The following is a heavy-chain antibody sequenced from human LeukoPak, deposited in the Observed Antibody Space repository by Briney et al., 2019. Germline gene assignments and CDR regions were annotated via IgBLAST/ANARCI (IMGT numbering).Heavy chain of an antibody. V-gene: IGHV4-61*01. J-gene: IGHJ5*02. D-gene: IGHD5-12*01. CDR2: IYYSGST. Sequence: SETLSLTCTVSGGSVSSGSYYWSWIRQPPGKGLEWIGYIYYSGSTNYNPSLKSRVTISVDTSKNQFSLKLSSVTAADTAVYYCAREGYSGYDSSFDPWGQGTLVTVSS. CDR3: AREGYSGYDSSFDP. CDR1: GGSVSSGSYY.